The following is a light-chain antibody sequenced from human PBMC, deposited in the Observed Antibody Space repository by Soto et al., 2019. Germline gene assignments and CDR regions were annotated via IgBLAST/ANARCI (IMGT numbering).Light chain of an antibody. J-gene: IGKJ1*01. Sequence: EIVMTQSPVTLSVSPGERATLSCRASQNIGSSLAWYQQRPGQAPRLLISGASTRATGISARFSGSGSGTEFPLTIISLQSEDFGVYYCQQYKDWPPWTFGQGTKVEIK. CDR1: QNIGSS. V-gene: IGKV3-15*01. CDR2: GAS. CDR3: QQYKDWPPWT.